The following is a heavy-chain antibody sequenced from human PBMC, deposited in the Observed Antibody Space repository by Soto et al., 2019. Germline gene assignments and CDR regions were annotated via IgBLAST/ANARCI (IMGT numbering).Heavy chain of an antibody. CDR2: IIPIFGTA. D-gene: IGHD6-6*01. V-gene: IGHV1-69*13. Sequence: ASVKVSCKASGGTFSSYAISWVRQAPGQGLEWMGGIIPIFGTANYAQKFQGRVTITADESTSTAYMELSSLRSEDTAVYYCARGSFEDSSSSQENYYYYYYGMDVWGQGTTVTVSS. J-gene: IGHJ6*02. CDR1: GGTFSSYA. CDR3: ARGSFEDSSSSQENYYYYYYGMDV.